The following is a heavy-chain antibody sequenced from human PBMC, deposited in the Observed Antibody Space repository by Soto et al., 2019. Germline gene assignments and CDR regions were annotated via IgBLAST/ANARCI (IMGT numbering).Heavy chain of an antibody. CDR1: GGSISSGDYY. J-gene: IGHJ4*02. D-gene: IGHD3-9*01. V-gene: IGHV4-30-4*01. Sequence: PSETLSLTCTVSGGSISSGDYYWSWIRQPPGKGLEWIGYIYYSGSTYYNPSLKSRVTISVDTSKNQFSLKLSSVTAADTAVYYCARAFDILTRYYFDYWGQGTLVTSPQ. CDR3: ARAFDILTRYYFDY. CDR2: IYYSGST.